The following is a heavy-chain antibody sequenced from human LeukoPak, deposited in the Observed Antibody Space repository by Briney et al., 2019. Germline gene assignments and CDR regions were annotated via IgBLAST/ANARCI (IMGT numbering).Heavy chain of an antibody. D-gene: IGHD4-17*01. CDR1: GGSVSSGSYY. CDR3: ATVTTVTTSYYFDY. CDR2: IYYSAST. Sequence: PSETLSLTCTVSGGSVSSGSYYWSWIRQPPGKGLEWIGYIYYSASTNYNPSLKSRVTISVDTSNNQFSLKLSSVTAADTAVYYCATVTTVTTSYYFDYWGQGTLVTVSS. J-gene: IGHJ4*02. V-gene: IGHV4-61*01.